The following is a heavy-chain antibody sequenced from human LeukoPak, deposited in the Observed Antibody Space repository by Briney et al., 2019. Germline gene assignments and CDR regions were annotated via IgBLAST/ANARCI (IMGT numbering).Heavy chain of an antibody. V-gene: IGHV4-30-4*01. CDR1: GGSISSGDYY. Sequence: SETLSLTCTVSGGSISSGDYYWSWIRQPPGKGLEWIGYIYYSGSTYYNPSLKSRVTISVDTSKNQFSLKLSSVTAADTAVYYCARRKIQNVAAAGTWRPAYNWFDPWGQGTLVTVSS. J-gene: IGHJ5*02. CDR3: ARRKIQNVAAAGTWRPAYNWFDP. CDR2: IYYSGST. D-gene: IGHD6-13*01.